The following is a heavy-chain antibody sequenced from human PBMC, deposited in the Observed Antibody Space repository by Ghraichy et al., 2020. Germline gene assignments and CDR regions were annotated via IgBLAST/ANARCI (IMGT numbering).Heavy chain of an antibody. J-gene: IGHJ3*02. CDR2: ISYDGRHI. Sequence: GGSLRLSCAVSGFTFSDSGMHWVRQAPGKGLEWVAFISYDGRHINYADSVNGRFTISRDNSKNTLYLQMNSLRVDDTAMFYCAKDLRPGPIWGHGTLVTVSS. V-gene: IGHV3-30*18. CDR3: AKDLRPGPI. CDR1: GFTFSDSG.